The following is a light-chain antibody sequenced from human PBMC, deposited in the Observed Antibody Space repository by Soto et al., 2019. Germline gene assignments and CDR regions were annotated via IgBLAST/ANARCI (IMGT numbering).Light chain of an antibody. CDR2: EVS. V-gene: IGLV2-14*01. Sequence: QSVLTQPASVSVSPGQSITISCTGTRSDVGGYNYVSWYQQHPGKAPKLMIYEVSNRPSGVSNRFSGSKSGNTASLTISGLQAEDEADYYCSSYTSSSTLVFGTGAKLTVL. J-gene: IGLJ1*01. CDR3: SSYTSSSTLV. CDR1: RSDVGGYNY.